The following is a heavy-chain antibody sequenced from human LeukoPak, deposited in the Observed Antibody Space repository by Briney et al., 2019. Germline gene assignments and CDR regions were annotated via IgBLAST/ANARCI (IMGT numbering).Heavy chain of an antibody. CDR3: ARDLYYYDSSGYYRGLDY. J-gene: IGHJ4*02. CDR2: IKRDGSEE. D-gene: IGHD3-22*01. CDR1: GFTFNTYR. V-gene: IGHV3-7*01. Sequence: GGSLRLSCAASGFTFNTYRMSWVRQAPGKGLEWVANIKRDGSEENYVDSVKGRFTISRDNAKGSLSLQMNSLRGEDTAVYYCARDLYYYDSSGYYRGLDYWGQGTLVTVSS.